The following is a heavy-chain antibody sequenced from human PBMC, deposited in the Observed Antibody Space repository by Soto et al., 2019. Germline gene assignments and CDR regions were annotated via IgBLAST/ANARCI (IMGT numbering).Heavy chain of an antibody. D-gene: IGHD3-10*01. CDR1: GGSFSGYY. CDR2: INHSGST. Sequence: SETLSLTCAVYGGSFSGYYWSWIRQPPGKGLEWIGEINHSGSTNYNPSLKSRVTISVDTSKNQFSLKLSSVTAADTAVYYCARAGVDYYGSGSSDAFDIWGQGTMVTVSS. V-gene: IGHV4-34*01. J-gene: IGHJ3*02. CDR3: ARAGVDYYGSGSSDAFDI.